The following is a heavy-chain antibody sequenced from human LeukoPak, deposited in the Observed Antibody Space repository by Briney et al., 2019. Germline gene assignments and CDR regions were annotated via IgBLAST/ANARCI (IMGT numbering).Heavy chain of an antibody. CDR2: IKSDGRT. D-gene: IGHD3-22*01. CDR3: ARAPSEIGGYYPEYFRH. V-gene: IGHV3-74*01. CDR1: GFTFSNYC. Sequence: GGSLRLSCAAAGFTFSNYCRHWVRQAPGKGLVWVSRIKSDGRTNYADSVKGRFTISRDNAKNTVSLQMNSLRAEDTGVYYCARAPSEIGGYYPEYFRHWGQGTLVTVSS. J-gene: IGHJ1*01.